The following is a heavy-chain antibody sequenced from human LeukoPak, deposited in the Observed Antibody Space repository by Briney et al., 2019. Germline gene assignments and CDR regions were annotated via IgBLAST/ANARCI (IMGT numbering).Heavy chain of an antibody. CDR3: ARMGLAAAAADY. CDR2: IYISGST. J-gene: IGHJ4*02. Sequence: SETLSLTCTVSGGSISNYYWSWIRQPAAKGLEWIGRIYISGSTSYNPSLKSRITMSKDTSKNQFSLKLSSVTAADTAVYYCARMGLAAAAADYWGQGTLVTVSS. D-gene: IGHD6-13*01. CDR1: GGSISNYY. V-gene: IGHV4-4*07.